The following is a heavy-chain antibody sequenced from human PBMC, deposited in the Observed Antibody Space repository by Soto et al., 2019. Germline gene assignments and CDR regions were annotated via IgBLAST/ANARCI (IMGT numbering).Heavy chain of an antibody. J-gene: IGHJ5*02. Sequence: VXXSCKASGYTFTSCYMRWLRQAPGQGLEXTGIINHSCXTTYAXNYQGRVTMTXXTSNSTAXXELRRLRSDDTAVYYCERGPRYFDWLFSNWLVPWCKGTLVTV. V-gene: IGHV1-2*02. CDR2: INHSCXT. CDR1: GYTFTSCY. CDR3: ERGPRYFDWLFSNWLVP. D-gene: IGHD3-9*01.